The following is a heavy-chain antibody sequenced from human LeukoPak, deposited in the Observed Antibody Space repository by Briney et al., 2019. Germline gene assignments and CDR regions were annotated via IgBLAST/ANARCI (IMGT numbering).Heavy chain of an antibody. Sequence: GGSRTLSCAASGLAFGNAWMAWVRHAPGKGLEWVSRILCKTSGGTTDYAASVKGRFTISRDDSKSTLYLQMNSLKTEDTAVYYCTTYRYDYGSTGYSYFDYWGQGTLVTVS. CDR2: ILCKTSGGTT. D-gene: IGHD3-22*01. CDR1: GLAFGNAW. CDR3: TTYRYDYGSTGYSYFDY. J-gene: IGHJ4*02. V-gene: IGHV3-15*01.